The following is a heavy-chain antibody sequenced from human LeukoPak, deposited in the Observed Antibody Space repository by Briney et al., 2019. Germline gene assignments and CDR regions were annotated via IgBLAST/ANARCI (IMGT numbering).Heavy chain of an antibody. J-gene: IGHJ6*03. V-gene: IGHV4-34*01. CDR2: INHSGDT. D-gene: IGHD1-1*01. Sequence: PSETLSLTCAVYGGSLSGYFWIWSRQTPGQGLEWIGDINHSGDTNYNASLKSRVTISVDTSKNQFSLNLTSVTAADTAVYYCARGLLTDYSRRYLYYYMDVWGQGTTVTVSS. CDR3: ARGLLTDYSRRYLYYYMDV. CDR1: GGSLSGYF.